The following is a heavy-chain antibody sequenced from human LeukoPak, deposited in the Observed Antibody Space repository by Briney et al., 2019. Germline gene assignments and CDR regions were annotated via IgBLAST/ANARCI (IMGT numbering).Heavy chain of an antibody. CDR1: GGSFSGYY. V-gene: IGHV4-34*01. CDR2: INHSGST. CDR3: AKGPLRAFDI. Sequence: PSETLSLTCAVYGGSFSGYYWSWIRQPPGKGLEWIGEINHSGSTNYNPSLTNRVTISVDTSKNQFSLKLSSVTAADTAVYYCAKGPLRAFDIWGQGTMVTVSS. J-gene: IGHJ3*02.